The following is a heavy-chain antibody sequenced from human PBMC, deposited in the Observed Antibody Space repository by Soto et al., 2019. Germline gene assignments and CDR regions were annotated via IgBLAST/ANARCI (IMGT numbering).Heavy chain of an antibody. V-gene: IGHV1-46*01. J-gene: IGHJ6*02. D-gene: IGHD3-3*01. CDR2: INPSGGST. CDR1: GYTFTSYY. CDR3: ARAGSGYSLHPPTYYYYGMDV. Sequence: ASVKVSCKASGYTFTSYYMHWVRQAPGQGLEWMGIINPSGGSTSYAQKFQGRVTMTRDTSTSTVYMELSSLRSEDTAVYYCARAGSGYSLHPPTYYYYGMDVWGQGTTVTVSS.